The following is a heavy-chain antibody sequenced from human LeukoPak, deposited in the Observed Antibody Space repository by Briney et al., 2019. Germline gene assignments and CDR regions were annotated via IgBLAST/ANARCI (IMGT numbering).Heavy chain of an antibody. CDR1: GFTFSSYW. J-gene: IGHJ3*02. CDR3: ARGAWIQLWFDAFDI. CDR2: INGDGSRT. D-gene: IGHD5-18*01. V-gene: IGHV3-74*01. Sequence: GGSLRLSCAASGFTFSSYWMHWVRQAPGKGLVWVSRINGDGSRTTYADSVKGRFTISRDNAKNTLDLQMNSLRVEDTAVYYCARGAWIQLWFDAFDIWGQGTMVTVSS.